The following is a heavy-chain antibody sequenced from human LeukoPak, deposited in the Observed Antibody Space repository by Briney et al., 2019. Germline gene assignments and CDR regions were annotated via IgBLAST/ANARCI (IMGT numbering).Heavy chain of an antibody. J-gene: IGHJ3*02. Sequence: PSETLSLTCTVSGGSISSYYWSWIRQPPGKGLEWIGYIHYSGSTNYNPSLKSRVTISVDTSKNQFSLKLSSVTAADTAVYYCARVRGYDILTGYAFDIWGQGTMVTVSS. CDR2: IHYSGST. V-gene: IGHV4-59*01. D-gene: IGHD3-9*01. CDR3: ARVRGYDILTGYAFDI. CDR1: GGSISSYY.